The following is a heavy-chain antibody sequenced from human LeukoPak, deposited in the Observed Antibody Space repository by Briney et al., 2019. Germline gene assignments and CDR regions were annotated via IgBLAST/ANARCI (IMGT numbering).Heavy chain of an antibody. J-gene: IGHJ4*02. CDR3: VRGGMEGSSWWGLAYYFDY. CDR1: GGSFSGYY. V-gene: IGHV4-34*01. D-gene: IGHD6-13*01. Sequence: PSETLSLTCAVYGGSFSGYYWSWIRQPPGKGLEWIGEINHSGSTNYNPSLTSRVTISVDTSKNQFSLKLSSVTAADTAVYYCVRGGMEGSSWWGLAYYFDYWGQGTLVTVSS. CDR2: INHSGST.